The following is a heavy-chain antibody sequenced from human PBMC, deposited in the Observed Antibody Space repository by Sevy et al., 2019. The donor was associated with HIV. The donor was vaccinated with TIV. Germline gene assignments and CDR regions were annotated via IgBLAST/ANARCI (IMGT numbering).Heavy chain of an antibody. CDR2: MKEDGSER. J-gene: IGHJ4*02. Sequence: PGGSLRLSCAASGFTFSSYWMSWVRQAPGKGLEWVATMKEDGSERNYVDSVKGRFTISRDNAKNSLYLQMNSLRAEDTAVYYCAREAYSGYAWGGFDYWGQGTLVTVSS. V-gene: IGHV3-7*03. CDR1: GFTFSSYW. D-gene: IGHD5-12*01. CDR3: AREAYSGYAWGGFDY.